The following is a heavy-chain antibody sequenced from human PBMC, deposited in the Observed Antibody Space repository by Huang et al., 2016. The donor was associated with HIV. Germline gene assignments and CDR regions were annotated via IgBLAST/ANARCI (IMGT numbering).Heavy chain of an antibody. CDR2: PGLRRSN. J-gene: IGHJ4*02. CDR1: GGAFSGNY. V-gene: IGHV4-34*01. Sequence: QVRLHQWGTGVLKPSETLSLKCAVYGGAFSGNYWTWIRQSPGKGLVGIGEPGLRRSNATHPSLRSRLTLSVDTSNSQFYLNLTSVSATDTATSYCARPMMTERNSDSTWSFFDSWGQGTLVSVSS. CDR3: ARPMMTERNSDSTWSFFDS. D-gene: IGHD3-9*01.